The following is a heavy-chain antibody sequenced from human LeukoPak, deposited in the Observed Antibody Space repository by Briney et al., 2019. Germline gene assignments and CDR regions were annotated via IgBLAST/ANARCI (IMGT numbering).Heavy chain of an antibody. CDR2: ISSSSSYI. CDR3: VRDGGRLNFGNGASFDY. Sequence: GGSLRLSCAASGFTFSNYAMSWVRQAPGKGLEWVSSISSSSSYIYYADSVKGRFTISRDNAKNSLYLQMNSLRAEDTAMYYCVRDGGRLNFGNGASFDYWGQGTLVTVSS. J-gene: IGHJ4*02. CDR1: GFTFSNYA. D-gene: IGHD3-10*01. V-gene: IGHV3-21*01.